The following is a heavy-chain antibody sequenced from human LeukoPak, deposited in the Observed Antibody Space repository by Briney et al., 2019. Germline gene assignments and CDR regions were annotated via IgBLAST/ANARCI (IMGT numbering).Heavy chain of an antibody. CDR3: ARDAARMVRGVNSWFDP. CDR2: ISAYNGNT. D-gene: IGHD3-10*01. J-gene: IGHJ5*02. V-gene: IGHV1-18*01. CDR1: GYTFTSYG. Sequence: ASVKVSCKASGYTFTSYGISWVRQAPGQGLEWMGWISAYNGNTNYAQKLQGRVTMTTDTSTSTAYMELRSLRSDDTAVYYCARDAARMVRGVNSWFDPWGQGTLVTVSS.